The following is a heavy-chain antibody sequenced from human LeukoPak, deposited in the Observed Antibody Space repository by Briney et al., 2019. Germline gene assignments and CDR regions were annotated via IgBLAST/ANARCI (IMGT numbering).Heavy chain of an antibody. D-gene: IGHD3-16*01. J-gene: IGHJ4*02. CDR1: GFTFSSYG. Sequence: PGGSLRLSCAASGFTFSSYGMHWVRQAPGKGLEWVAVISYDGSNKYYADSVKGRFTTSRDNSKNTLHLQMISLRAEDTAVYYCARDQGAWGYGYNFDYWGQGTLVTVSS. CDR2: ISYDGSNK. CDR3: ARDQGAWGYGYNFDY. V-gene: IGHV3-30*03.